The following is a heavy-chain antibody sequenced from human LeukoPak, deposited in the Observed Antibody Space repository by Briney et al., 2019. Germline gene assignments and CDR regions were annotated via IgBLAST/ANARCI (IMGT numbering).Heavy chain of an antibody. Sequence: SETLSLTCTVSGGSISSHYWSWIRQPPGKGLEWIGYISYSGSTYYNPSLKSRVTISVDTSKNQFSLKLSSVTAADTAVYYCARQMEALDYWGQGTLVTVSS. V-gene: IGHV4-59*08. CDR3: ARQMEALDY. CDR1: GGSISSHY. CDR2: ISYSGST. D-gene: IGHD3-3*01. J-gene: IGHJ4*02.